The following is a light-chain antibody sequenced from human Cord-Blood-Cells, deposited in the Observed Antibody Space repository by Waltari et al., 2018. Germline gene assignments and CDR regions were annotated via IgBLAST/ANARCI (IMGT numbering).Light chain of an antibody. V-gene: IGLV1-47*01. CDR3: AAWDDSSWV. J-gene: IGLJ3*02. Sequence: QSVLTQPPSASGTPGQRVTISCSGSSSNIGSNYVYWYQQLPGTAPKLLIYRNNQQPSGVPDRFSGSKSGTSASLAISGLRSEDEADYYCAAWDDSSWVFGGGTKLTVL. CDR1: SSNIGSNY. CDR2: RNN.